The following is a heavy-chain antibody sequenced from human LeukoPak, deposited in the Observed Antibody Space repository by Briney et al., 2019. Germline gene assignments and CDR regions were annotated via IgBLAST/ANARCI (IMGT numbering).Heavy chain of an antibody. CDR2: INPNSGGT. V-gene: IGHV1-2*02. Sequence: SVTVSCKASGYTFTGYYMHWVRRAPGQGLEWMGWINPNSGGTNYAQKFQGRVTMTRDTSISTAYMELSRLRSDDTAVYYCARDQNLAGIDAFRFDYWGQGTLVNVTS. CDR3: ARDQNLAGIDAFRFDY. D-gene: IGHD6-19*01. J-gene: IGHJ4*02. CDR1: GYTFTGYY.